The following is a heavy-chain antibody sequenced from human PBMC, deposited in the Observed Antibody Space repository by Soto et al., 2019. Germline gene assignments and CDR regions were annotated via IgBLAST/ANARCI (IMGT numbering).Heavy chain of an antibody. D-gene: IGHD3-3*01. V-gene: IGHV3-11*06. Sequence: PGGSLRLSCAGCGFSFSDYFITWIRQAPGKGLEWISYINNDATYRKYADSVKGRFTVSRDNAKNSVFLQMNSLRPEDTALYYSGKGDTIFGVVDDWGPGTLVTVSS. CDR3: GKGDTIFGVVDD. CDR1: GFSFSDYF. CDR2: INNDATYR. J-gene: IGHJ4*02.